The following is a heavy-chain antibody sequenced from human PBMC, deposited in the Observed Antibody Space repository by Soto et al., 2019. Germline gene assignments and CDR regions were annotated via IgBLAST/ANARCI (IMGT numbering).Heavy chain of an antibody. CDR2: IYPGDSDT. V-gene: IGHV5-51*01. J-gene: IGHJ6*03. D-gene: IGHD5-12*01. CDR1: GYKDTSYR. Sequence: GSSLTIACKGSGYKDTSYRIGWERQKPGKGLEGMGIIYPGDSDTRYSPSFQGQVTISADKSISTAYLQWSGLKASDTAMYYCARHTRGYSGYDQSFYYYMDVWGKGTTVTVSS. CDR3: ARHTRGYSGYDQSFYYYMDV.